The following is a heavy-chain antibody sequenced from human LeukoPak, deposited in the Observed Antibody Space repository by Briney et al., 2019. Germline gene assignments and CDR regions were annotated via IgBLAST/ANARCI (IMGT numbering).Heavy chain of an antibody. Sequence: SETLSLTCTVSDGSISTFSWSWVRQTPDKGLEWIGSFVSTATKYNPSLESRVAISVDTSKNQFSLRLNSLTTADTASYYCARDTTVASGMQYWGPGTLVTVSS. CDR2: FVSTAT. CDR1: DGSISTFS. D-gene: IGHD6-19*01. J-gene: IGHJ4*02. V-gene: IGHV4-59*01. CDR3: ARDTTVASGMQY.